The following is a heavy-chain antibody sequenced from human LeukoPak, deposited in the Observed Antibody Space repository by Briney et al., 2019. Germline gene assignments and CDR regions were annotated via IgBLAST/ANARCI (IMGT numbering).Heavy chain of an antibody. V-gene: IGHV3-23*01. CDR2: ISESGSGT. J-gene: IGHJ4*02. Sequence: GGSLRLSCAVSGLTFSRYAMSWVRQAPGKGLEWVSAISESGSGTYYADSVKGRFTISRDNSKDTLSLQMSSPRAEDTAVYYCAKGIAQGYTFGSIEQDYWGQGTLVTVSS. D-gene: IGHD5-18*01. CDR3: AKGIAQGYTFGSIEQDY. CDR1: GLTFSRYA.